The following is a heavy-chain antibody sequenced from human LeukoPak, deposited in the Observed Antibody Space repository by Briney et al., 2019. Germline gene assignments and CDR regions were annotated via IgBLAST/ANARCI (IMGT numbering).Heavy chain of an antibody. CDR2: INWNGDST. V-gene: IGHV3-20*04. J-gene: IGHJ4*02. CDR3: ARNLTGTLDY. Sequence: GGSLRLSCAASGFTFDDYGMSWVRHAPGKGLEWVSGINWNGDSTSYGDSVKGRFTTSRDNAKNSLYLQMNSLRAEDTALYYCARNLTGTLDYWGQGTLVTVSS. D-gene: IGHD1-14*01. CDR1: GFTFDDYG.